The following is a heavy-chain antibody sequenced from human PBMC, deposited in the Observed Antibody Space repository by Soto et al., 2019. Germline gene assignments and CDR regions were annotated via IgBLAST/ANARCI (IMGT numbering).Heavy chain of an antibody. CDR1: GFTFDDYA. Sequence: GGSLRLSCAASGFTFDDYAMHWVRQAPGKGLEWVSGISWNSGSIGYADSVKGRFTISRDNAKNSLYLQMNSLRAEDTALYYCAKTHRVGYYYYMDVWGKGTTVTVSS. V-gene: IGHV3-9*01. J-gene: IGHJ6*03. CDR2: ISWNSGSI. CDR3: AKTHRVGYYYYMDV.